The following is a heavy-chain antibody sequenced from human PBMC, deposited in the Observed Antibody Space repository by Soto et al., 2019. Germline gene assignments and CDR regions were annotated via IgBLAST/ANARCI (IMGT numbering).Heavy chain of an antibody. D-gene: IGHD1-20*01. J-gene: IGHJ4*02. CDR3: ASSQKGYNWNYFDH. CDR1: GGSISGSYYY. Sequence: SETLSLTCAVSGGSISGSYYYWGWLRQSPGRGPEWIGSVFYTGFTSYNPSLESRVSVSVDTSKNQLSLKVSAVTAADTAVYYCASSQKGYNWNYFDHWGQGALVTVSS. V-gene: IGHV4-39*01. CDR2: VFYTGFT.